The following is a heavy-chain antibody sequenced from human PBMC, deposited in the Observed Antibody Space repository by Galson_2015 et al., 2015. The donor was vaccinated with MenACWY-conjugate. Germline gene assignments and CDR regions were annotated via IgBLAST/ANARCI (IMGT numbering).Heavy chain of an antibody. V-gene: IGHV4-34*01. CDR3: ARGIGKVRGGKIRFDY. Sequence: STNYNPSLKSRVTISVDTSKNQFSLKLSSVTAADTAVYYCARGIGKVRGGKIRFDYWGRGTLVTVSS. D-gene: IGHD3-9*01. CDR2: ST. J-gene: IGHJ2*01.